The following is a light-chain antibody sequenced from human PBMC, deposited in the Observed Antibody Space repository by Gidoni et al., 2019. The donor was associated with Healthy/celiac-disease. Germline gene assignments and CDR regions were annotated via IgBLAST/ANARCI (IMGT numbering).Light chain of an antibody. CDR1: KGISNY. CDR3: QKYNSAPFT. CDR2: AAS. Sequence: IQMTESPTSLSASVGDRVNITCLASKGISNYLAWYQQKPGKVPKLLIYAASTLQSGVPSRFSGSGSGTDFTLTISSLQPEDVATYYCQKYNSAPFTFGPGTKVDIK. J-gene: IGKJ3*01. V-gene: IGKV1-27*01.